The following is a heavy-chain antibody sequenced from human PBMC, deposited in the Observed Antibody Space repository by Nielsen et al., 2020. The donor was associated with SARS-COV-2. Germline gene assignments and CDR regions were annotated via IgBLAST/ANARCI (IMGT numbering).Heavy chain of an antibody. CDR3: ANYGGNSGLQH. CDR2: IYYSGST. CDR1: GGSISTYY. V-gene: IGHV4-59*01. Sequence: SETLSLTCTVSGGSISTYYWSWIRQPPGKGLEWIGYIYYSGSTNYNPSLKSRLTISVDTSTNQFSLKLRSVTAADTAVYYCANYGGNSGLQHWGQGTLVTVSS. D-gene: IGHD4-23*01. J-gene: IGHJ1*01.